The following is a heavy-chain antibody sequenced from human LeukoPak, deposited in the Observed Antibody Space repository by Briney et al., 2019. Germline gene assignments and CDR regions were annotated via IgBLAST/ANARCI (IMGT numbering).Heavy chain of an antibody. D-gene: IGHD3-3*01. J-gene: IGHJ5*02. Sequence: SETLSLTCTVSGGSISSGSYYWSWIRQPAGKGLEWIGRIYTSGSTNYNPSLKSRVTISVDTSKNQFSLKLSSVTAADTAVYYCARRSRTLRFLEWSKNWFDPWGQGTLVTVSS. CDR1: GGSISSGSYY. V-gene: IGHV4-61*02. CDR3: ARRSRTLRFLEWSKNWFDP. CDR2: IYTSGST.